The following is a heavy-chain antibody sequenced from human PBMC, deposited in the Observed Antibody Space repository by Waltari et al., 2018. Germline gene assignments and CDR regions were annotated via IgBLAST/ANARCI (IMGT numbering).Heavy chain of an antibody. CDR1: GFTVGEPG. V-gene: IGHV3-20*04. CDR2: INWNGGST. D-gene: IGHD2-21*01. J-gene: IGHJ5*02. CDR3: GRLGGSMTTYQTFRDH. Sequence: EVQLVESGGGVSRRGGSLRLSCEASGFTVGEPGMCWVRQAPGKGLEWVSSINWNGGSTCYADSVRGRFTISRDNAKNSLYLQMNSLRADDTAVYFCGRLGGSMTTYQTFRDHWGQGILVNVSS.